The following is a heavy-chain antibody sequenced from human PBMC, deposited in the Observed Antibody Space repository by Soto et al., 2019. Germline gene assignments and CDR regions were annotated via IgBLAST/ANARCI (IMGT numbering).Heavy chain of an antibody. D-gene: IGHD4-17*01. CDR1: GFTFITYA. CDR3: ARAEAVNTGPDY. Sequence: EVQLLESGGGLVQPGGSLRLSCAASGFTFITYAMSWVRQAPGKGLEWVSAISGSGASTYFADSVKGRFTISRDNSKNTLYLQMGSLRVEDTALYYGARAEAVNTGPDYWGQGTLVTVSS. CDR2: ISGSGAST. V-gene: IGHV3-23*01. J-gene: IGHJ4*02.